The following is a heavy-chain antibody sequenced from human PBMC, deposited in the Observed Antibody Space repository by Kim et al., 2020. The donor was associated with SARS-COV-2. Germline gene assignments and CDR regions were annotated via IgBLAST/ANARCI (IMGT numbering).Heavy chain of an antibody. CDR1: GFIFSTHD. CDR3: ARTGGSGRYPVYGMDV. Sequence: GGSLRLSCAASGFIFSTHDMHWVRQVSGKGLEWVATIDTAGERYYPESVKARFTSSREDAKNSLYLQMNSLRAGDMAVYYCARTGGSGRYPVYGMDVWGQGTTVTVSS. J-gene: IGHJ6*02. D-gene: IGHD3-10*01. CDR2: IDTAGER. V-gene: IGHV3-13*04.